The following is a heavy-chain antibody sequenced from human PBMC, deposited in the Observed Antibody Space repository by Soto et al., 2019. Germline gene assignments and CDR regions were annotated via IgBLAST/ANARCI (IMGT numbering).Heavy chain of an antibody. D-gene: IGHD1-1*01. CDR2: IAYDGRNR. CDR1: GFSISRSA. Sequence: QVQLVESGGGVVQPGRSLRLSCAASGFSISRSAMHWVRQAPGKGLEWVAVIAYDGRNRWYADSAKGRFTISRYNSKNTVYLQMSSLRGEDTAVYYCARELQAGTDNVNWFAPWGQGTLVTVSS. J-gene: IGHJ5*02. CDR3: ARELQAGTDNVNWFAP. V-gene: IGHV3-30*04.